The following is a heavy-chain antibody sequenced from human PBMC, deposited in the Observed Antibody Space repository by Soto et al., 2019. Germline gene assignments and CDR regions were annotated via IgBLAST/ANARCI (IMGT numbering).Heavy chain of an antibody. Sequence: SVKVSCKASGDTFSSYAIPWVRQAPGQGLQWMGGIIPLFGTTNYAQRFQGRVTITADRSTSTAHMELSSLGSDDTAVYYCAACIWTSYYYYNMDVWGQGTTVTVSS. V-gene: IGHV1-69*06. J-gene: IGHJ6*02. CDR2: IIPLFGTT. CDR3: AACIWTSYYYYNMDV. CDR1: GDTFSSYA. D-gene: IGHD3-3*01.